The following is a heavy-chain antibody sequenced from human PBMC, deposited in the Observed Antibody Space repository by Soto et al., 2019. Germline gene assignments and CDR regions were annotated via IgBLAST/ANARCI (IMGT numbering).Heavy chain of an antibody. J-gene: IGHJ4*02. CDR2: ISYDGSNK. Sequence: GGSLRLSCAASGFTFSSYGMHWVRQAPGKGLEWVAVISYDGSNKYYADSVKGRFTISRDNSKNTLYLQMNSLRAEDTAVYYCARDYYDSSGYPDYWGQGTLVTVSS. V-gene: IGHV3-30*03. CDR1: GFTFSSYG. D-gene: IGHD3-22*01. CDR3: ARDYYDSSGYPDY.